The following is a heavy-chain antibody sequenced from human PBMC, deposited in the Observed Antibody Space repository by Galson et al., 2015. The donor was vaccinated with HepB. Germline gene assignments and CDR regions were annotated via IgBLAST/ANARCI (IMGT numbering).Heavy chain of an antibody. V-gene: IGHV3-30*03. CDR1: GFNFNSYG. CDR3: ARGAGYSYASGYSYYGMDV. D-gene: IGHD5-18*01. CDR2: ISYDGNE. Sequence: SLRLSCAASGFNFNSYGIHWVRQAPGKGLEWVAVISYDGNEYYADSVKGRFSISRDNPKHTLYLQMNSLTTEDTAVYYCARGAGYSYASGYSYYGMDVWGQGTTVTVSS. J-gene: IGHJ6*02.